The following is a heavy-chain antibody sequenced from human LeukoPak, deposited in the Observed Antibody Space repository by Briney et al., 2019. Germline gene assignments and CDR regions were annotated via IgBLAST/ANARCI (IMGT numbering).Heavy chain of an antibody. J-gene: IGHJ4*02. V-gene: IGHV4-59*01. CDR3: ARAPYSNLPIDY. CDR1: GGSISSYY. Sequence: SETLSLTCTVSGGSISSYYWSWIRQPPGKGLEWIGYIYYSGSTNYNPSLKSRVTISVDTSKNQFSLKLSSVTAADTAVYYCARAPYSNLPIDYWGQGTLVTVSS. CDR2: IYYSGST. D-gene: IGHD4-11*01.